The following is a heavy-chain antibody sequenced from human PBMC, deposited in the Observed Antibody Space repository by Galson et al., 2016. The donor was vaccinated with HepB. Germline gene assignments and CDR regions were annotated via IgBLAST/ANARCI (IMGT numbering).Heavy chain of an antibody. Sequence: SLRLSCAASGFSFSTFGMHWVRQAPGKGLEWVTIISNDGRYKSYADSVRGRFIISRDSSRNTLYLQMNSLRPEDTAVYYCARGMYSSSWELDYWGQGTPVTVSS. V-gene: IGHV3-30*03. CDR2: ISNDGRYK. CDR3: ARGMYSSSWELDY. CDR1: GFSFSTFG. D-gene: IGHD6-13*01. J-gene: IGHJ4*02.